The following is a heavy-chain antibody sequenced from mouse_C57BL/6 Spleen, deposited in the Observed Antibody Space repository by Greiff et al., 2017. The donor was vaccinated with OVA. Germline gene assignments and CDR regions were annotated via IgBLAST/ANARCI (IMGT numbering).Heavy chain of an antibody. J-gene: IGHJ4*01. CDR1: GYTFTSYW. V-gene: IGHV1-59*01. Sequence: QVQLQQPGAELVRPGTSVKLSCKASGYTFTSYWMHWVKQRPGQGLEWIGVIDPSDSYTNYNQKFKGKATLTVDTSSSTAYMQLSSLTSEDSAVYYCAREGLYYGSSSAHYYAMDYWGQGTSVTVSS. CDR3: AREGLYYGSSSAHYYAMDY. D-gene: IGHD1-1*01. CDR2: IDPSDSYT.